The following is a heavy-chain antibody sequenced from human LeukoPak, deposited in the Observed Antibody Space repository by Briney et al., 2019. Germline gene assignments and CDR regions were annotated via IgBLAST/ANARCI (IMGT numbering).Heavy chain of an antibody. CDR3: AKFWFGELAPFDY. CDR1: GFTFSDYY. D-gene: IGHD3-10*01. V-gene: IGHV3-11*01. J-gene: IGHJ4*02. CDR2: IGGSGSTI. Sequence: PGGSLRLSCAASGFTFSDYYMGWIRQAPGKGLEWLSYIGGSGSTIHYADSVKGRFTISRDRSKKTLYLQMNSLRAEDTALYYCAKFWFGELAPFDYWGQGTLVTVSS.